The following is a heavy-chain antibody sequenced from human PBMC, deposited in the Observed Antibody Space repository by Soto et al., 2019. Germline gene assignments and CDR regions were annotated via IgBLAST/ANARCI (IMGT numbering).Heavy chain of an antibody. CDR1: GYSFAGYW. Sequence: GEALKISCKGSGYSFAGYWITWVRQKAGKGVEWIGRIDPSDSQTCYSPSFRGHVTISVTKSITTVFLQWSRRRASDTAMYYSHPQIYSSATRTNVQYFFASWGRGTTVTFS. D-gene: IGHD2-8*01. V-gene: IGHV5-10-1*01. J-gene: IGHJ6*02. CDR3: HPQIYSSATRTNVQYFFAS. CDR2: IDPSDSQT.